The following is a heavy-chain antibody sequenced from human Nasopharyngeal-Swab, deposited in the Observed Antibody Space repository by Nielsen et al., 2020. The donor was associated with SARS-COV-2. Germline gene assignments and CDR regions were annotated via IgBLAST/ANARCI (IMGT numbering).Heavy chain of an antibody. CDR1: GFSLPTSGVG. J-gene: IGHJ6*03. CDR2: LYWGDDQ. D-gene: IGHD3-3*01. V-gene: IGHV2-5*02. CDR3: AHITRGLERDTIFGVPLASLSYYYMDV. Sequence: SGSTLVKPTQTLTLTCSFSGFSLPTSGVGVAWIRQPPGKALEWLAPLYWGDDQRSNPSLKARLTITQDTSKDQVVLTLTNMGPVDSGTYYCAHITRGLERDTIFGVPLASLSYYYMDVWGKGTTVTVS.